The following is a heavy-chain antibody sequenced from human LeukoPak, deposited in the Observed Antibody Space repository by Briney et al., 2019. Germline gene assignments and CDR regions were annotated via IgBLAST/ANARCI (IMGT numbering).Heavy chain of an antibody. CDR2: IIPIFGTA. CDR1: GGTFSSYA. D-gene: IGHD2-2*01. J-gene: IGHJ6*02. Sequence: SVKVSCKASGGTFSSYAISWVRQAPGQGLEWMGGIIPIFGTANYAQKFQGRVTITADESTSTAYMELNSLRSEDTAVYYCARVWGDARQYCSSISCRGGGMDVWGQGTTVTVSS. CDR3: ARVWGDARQYCSSISCRGGGMDV. V-gene: IGHV1-69*13.